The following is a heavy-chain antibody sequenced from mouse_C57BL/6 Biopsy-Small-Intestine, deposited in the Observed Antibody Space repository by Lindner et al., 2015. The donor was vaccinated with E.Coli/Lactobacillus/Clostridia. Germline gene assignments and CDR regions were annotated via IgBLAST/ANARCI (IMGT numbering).Heavy chain of an antibody. CDR3: ADFDYDAGVFDY. Sequence: VQLQESGPELVKPGASVKISCKASGNAFSSSWMNWVKQRPGKGLEWIGRIFLGDGDTNYNGKFKGKATLTADKSSGTAYMQLSSLTSEDSAVYFCADFDYDAGVFDYWGQGTTLIVSS. V-gene: IGHV1-82*01. CDR1: GNAFSSSW. D-gene: IGHD2-4*01. J-gene: IGHJ2*01. CDR2: IFLGDGDT.